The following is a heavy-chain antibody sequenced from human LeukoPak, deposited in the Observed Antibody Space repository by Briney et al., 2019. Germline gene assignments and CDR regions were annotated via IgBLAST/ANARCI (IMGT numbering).Heavy chain of an antibody. D-gene: IGHD5-24*01. Sequence: GGSLRLSCAASGFTFSSYWMHWVRQAPGKGLVWVSRINSDGSSTSYADSVKGRFTISRDNAKNTLYLQMNSLRAEDTAVYYCARGEDDYNPHLFDYWGQGTLVTVSS. CDR3: ARGEDDYNPHLFDY. J-gene: IGHJ4*02. CDR1: GFTFSSYW. CDR2: INSDGSST. V-gene: IGHV3-74*01.